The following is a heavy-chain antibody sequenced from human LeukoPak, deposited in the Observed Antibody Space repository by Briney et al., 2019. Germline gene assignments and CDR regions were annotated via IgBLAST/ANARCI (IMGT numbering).Heavy chain of an antibody. Sequence: SETLSLTCTVSGGSLSSYYWSWIRQPPGKGLEWIGYIYYSGSTNYNPSLKSRVTISVDTSKNQFSLKLSSVTAADTAVYYCARVGFGGTGFNFDYWGQGTLVTVSS. CDR2: IYYSGST. CDR3: ARVGFGGTGFNFDY. V-gene: IGHV4-59*01. D-gene: IGHD3-16*01. J-gene: IGHJ4*02. CDR1: GGSLSSYY.